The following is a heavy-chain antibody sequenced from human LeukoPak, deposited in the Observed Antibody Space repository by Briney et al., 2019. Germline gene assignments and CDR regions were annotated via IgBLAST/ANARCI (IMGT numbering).Heavy chain of an antibody. Sequence: GGSLRLSCAASGFTFSRYSMNWVRQAPGKGLEWVSSISISSTYIYYADSVNGRFTVSRDSAKNSLYLQMNSLRAEDTAVYYCARYPDSSSWYYFDLWGQGTLVTVSS. D-gene: IGHD6-13*01. V-gene: IGHV3-21*01. J-gene: IGHJ4*02. CDR1: GFTFSRYS. CDR2: ISISSTYI. CDR3: ARYPDSSSWYYFDL.